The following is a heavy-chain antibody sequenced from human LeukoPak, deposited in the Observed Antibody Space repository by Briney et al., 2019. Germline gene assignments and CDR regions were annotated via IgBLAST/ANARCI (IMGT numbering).Heavy chain of an antibody. Sequence: GGSLRLSCAASGFTFSSYEVNWGRPAPGKGLEGGSYISSSGSTIYYADSVKGRFTISRDNAKNSLYLQMNSLGAEDTAVYYCAELGITMIGGVWGKGTTVTISS. J-gene: IGHJ6*04. V-gene: IGHV3-48*03. D-gene: IGHD3-10*02. CDR3: AELGITMIGGV. CDR1: GFTFSSYE. CDR2: ISSSGSTI.